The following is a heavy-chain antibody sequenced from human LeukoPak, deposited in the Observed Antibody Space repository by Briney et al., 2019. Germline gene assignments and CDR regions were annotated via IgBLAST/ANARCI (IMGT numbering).Heavy chain of an antibody. CDR2: IPYDGSNK. CDR1: GFTFSSYG. D-gene: IGHD6-19*01. CDR3: AKDTRVAGFDY. J-gene: IGHJ4*02. V-gene: IGHV3-30*18. Sequence: GGSLRLSCAASGFTFSSYGMHWVRQAPGKGLEWVAVIPYDGSNKYYADSVKGRFTISRDNSKNTLYLQMNSLRAEDTAVYYCAKDTRVAGFDYWGQGTLVTVSS.